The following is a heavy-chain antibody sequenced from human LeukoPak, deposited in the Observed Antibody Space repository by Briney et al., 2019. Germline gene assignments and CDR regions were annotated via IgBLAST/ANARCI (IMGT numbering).Heavy chain of an antibody. CDR1: GGSISSSSYY. CDR2: IYYSGST. J-gene: IGHJ4*02. Sequence: SETLSLTCTVSGGSISSSSYYWGWIRQPPGKGLEWIGSIYYSGSTYYNPSLKSRVTISVDTSKNQFSLKLSSVTAADTAVYYCARLSAVPAPFDYWGQGTLVTASS. CDR3: ARLSAVPAPFDY. D-gene: IGHD6-6*01. V-gene: IGHV4-39*01.